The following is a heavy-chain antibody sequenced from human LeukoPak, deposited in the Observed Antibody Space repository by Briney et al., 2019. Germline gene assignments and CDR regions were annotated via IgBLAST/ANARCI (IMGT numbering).Heavy chain of an antibody. CDR3: ARGPVALPNDRLSLFFDF. V-gene: IGHV4-34*01. Sequence: PETLSLTCAVYGASFNTYYWTWLRQSPDKGLEWLGEVKHDGDTNVNPSLRSRVVMSVDASKNQFSLKMTSVTAADTAIYFCARGPVALPNDRLSLFFDFWGQGTLVTVSS. J-gene: IGHJ5*01. CDR2: VKHDGDT. CDR1: GASFNTYY. D-gene: IGHD2-8*01.